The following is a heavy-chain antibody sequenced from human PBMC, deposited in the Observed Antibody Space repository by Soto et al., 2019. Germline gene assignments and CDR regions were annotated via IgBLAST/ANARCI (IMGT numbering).Heavy chain of an antibody. CDR1: GGSISSSSYY. J-gene: IGHJ4*02. Sequence: QLQLQKSGPGLVKPSETLSLTCTVSGGSISSSSYYWGWIRQPPGKGLEWIGSIYYSGSTYYNPSLKSRVTISVDTCKNQFSLKLTSVTAADTAVYYCARHRPGGAVADTFDYWGQGTLVTVSS. V-gene: IGHV4-39*01. D-gene: IGHD6-19*01. CDR2: IYYSGST. CDR3: ARHRPGGAVADTFDY.